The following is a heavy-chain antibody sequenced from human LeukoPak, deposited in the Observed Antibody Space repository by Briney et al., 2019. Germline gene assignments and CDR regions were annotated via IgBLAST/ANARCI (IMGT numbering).Heavy chain of an antibody. J-gene: IGHJ4*02. Sequence: SGGSLRLSCVASGFTFSSYGMNWVRQAPGKGLEWVSYISSSGRTTYYADSVKGRFTMSRDNAKNSVYLQMNSLRAEDTAVYYCARVGAHSRYYFEYWGQGTLVTVSS. CDR3: ARVGAHSRYYFEY. V-gene: IGHV3-48*04. CDR2: ISSSGRTT. D-gene: IGHD2-15*01. CDR1: GFTFSSYG.